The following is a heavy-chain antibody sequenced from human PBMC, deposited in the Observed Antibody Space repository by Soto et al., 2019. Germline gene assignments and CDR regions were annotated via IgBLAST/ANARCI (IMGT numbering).Heavy chain of an antibody. CDR2: IYYSGST. D-gene: IGHD3-22*01. J-gene: IGHJ5*02. Sequence: PSETLCLTCTVSGGSISSGGYYCSWIRQHPGKGLEWIGYIYYSGSTYYNPSLKSRVTISVDTSKNQFSLKLSSVTAADTAVYYCARDRRYYDKNWFDPRGQGTLVTVSS. CDR3: ARDRRYYDKNWFDP. CDR1: GGSISSGGYY. V-gene: IGHV4-31*03.